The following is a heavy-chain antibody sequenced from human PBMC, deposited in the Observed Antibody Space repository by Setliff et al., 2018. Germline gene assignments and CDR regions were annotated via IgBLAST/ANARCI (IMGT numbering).Heavy chain of an antibody. J-gene: IGHJ4*02. Sequence: GGSLRLSCAASGFTFSSFWMAWVRQSPGRGLEWVANINQDGSGKYYVDSVKGRFTISRDDSKKILYLQMDSLRAEDTAIYYCVKDVVGYSSTWPRRDYFDCWGQGTLVTVSS. V-gene: IGHV3-7*03. CDR3: VKDVVGYSSTWPRRDYFDC. CDR2: INQDGSGK. CDR1: GFTFSSFW. D-gene: IGHD6-13*01.